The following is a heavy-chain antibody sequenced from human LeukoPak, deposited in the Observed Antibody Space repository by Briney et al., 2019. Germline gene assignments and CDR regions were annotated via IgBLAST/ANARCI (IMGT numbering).Heavy chain of an antibody. CDR3: ARVFLEWLLYGPHYYYYYYMDV. D-gene: IGHD3-3*01. CDR2: IIPIFGTA. CDR1: GGTFISYA. Sequence: ASVKVSCKASGGTFISYAISWVRQAPGQGLGWMGGIIPIFGTANYAQKFQGRVTITADGSTSTAYMELSSLRSEDTAVYYCARVFLEWLLYGPHYYYYYYMDVWGEGTTVAVSS. V-gene: IGHV1-69*13. J-gene: IGHJ6*03.